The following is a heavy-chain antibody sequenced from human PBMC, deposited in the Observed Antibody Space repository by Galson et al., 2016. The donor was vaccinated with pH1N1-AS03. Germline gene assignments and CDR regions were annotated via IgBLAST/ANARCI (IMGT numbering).Heavy chain of an antibody. CDR3: ARERDSSSSSIFVY. CDR2: IIPMLGRG. V-gene: IGHV1-69*04. CDR1: GGTFSTNG. J-gene: IGHJ4*02. Sequence: SVKVSCKASGGTFSTNGFTWVRQASGQGLEWMGRIIPMLGRGNYAQKFQGRVTIIADISTSTTYMELSNLTSEDTAIYYCARERDSSSSSIFVYWGQGTQVTVSS. D-gene: IGHD6-6*01.